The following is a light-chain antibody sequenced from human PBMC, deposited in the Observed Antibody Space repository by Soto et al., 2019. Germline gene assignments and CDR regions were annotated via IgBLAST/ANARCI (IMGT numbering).Light chain of an antibody. CDR1: QSISSY. V-gene: IGKV1-39*01. Sequence: DIQMSQSPSSLSASVGDRVTITCRASQSISSYLNWYQQKPGKAPKLLIYAASSLQSGVPSRYSGSGSGTDFTLTISRPEPEDFAVYYCQQYGSSPMLTFGGGTKVEIK. CDR3: QQYGSSPMLT. J-gene: IGKJ4*01. CDR2: AAS.